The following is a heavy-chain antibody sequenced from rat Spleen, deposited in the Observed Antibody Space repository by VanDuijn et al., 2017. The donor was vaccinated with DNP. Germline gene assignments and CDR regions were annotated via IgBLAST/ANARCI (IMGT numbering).Heavy chain of an antibody. D-gene: IGHD5-1*01. CDR1: GFPLNKYW. CDR3: TRQLGLDY. CDR2: IIKSGGNT. J-gene: IGHJ2*01. V-gene: IGHV5-31*01. Sequence: EVQLVESGGGQVQPGGSLTLSCAASGFPLNKYWMTWVRQAPGKGLEWIASIIKSGGNTYYPESVRGRFTISRDDAKNSLYLQMNSLRSEDTATYYCTRQLGLDYWGQGVMVTVSS.